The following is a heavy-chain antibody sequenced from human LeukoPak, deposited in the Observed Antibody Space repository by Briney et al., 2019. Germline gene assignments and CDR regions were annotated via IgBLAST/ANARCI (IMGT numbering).Heavy chain of an antibody. D-gene: IGHD5-18*01. J-gene: IGHJ4*02. CDR2: TRNKANSYTT. Sequence: GSLRLSCAASGFTFSDHYMDWVRQAPGKGLEWVGRTRNKANSYTTEYAASVKGRFTISRDDSKNSLYLQMNSLRAEDTAVYYCARGIQLWPATYWGQGTLVTVSS. CDR3: ARGIQLWPATY. V-gene: IGHV3-72*01. CDR1: GFTFSDHY.